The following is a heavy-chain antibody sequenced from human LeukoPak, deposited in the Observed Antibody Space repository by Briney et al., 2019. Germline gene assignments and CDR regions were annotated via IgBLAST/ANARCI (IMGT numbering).Heavy chain of an antibody. Sequence: ASVKVSCKASGYTFTSYDINWVRQATGQGLEWMGWINPNSGGTNYAQKFQGRVTMTRDTSISTAYMELSRLRSDDTAVYYCARTPYYDILTGLDWFDPWGQGTLVTVSS. V-gene: IGHV1-2*02. J-gene: IGHJ5*02. D-gene: IGHD3-9*01. CDR2: INPNSGGT. CDR3: ARTPYYDILTGLDWFDP. CDR1: GYTFTSYD.